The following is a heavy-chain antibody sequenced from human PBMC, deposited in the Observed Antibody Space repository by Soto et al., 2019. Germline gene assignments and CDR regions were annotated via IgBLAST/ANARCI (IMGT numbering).Heavy chain of an antibody. D-gene: IGHD3-9*01. CDR2: MNPNSGNT. V-gene: IGHV1-8*01. CDR1: GYTFTSYD. CDR3: ARRAAPERYFDWFHKALTWFDP. Sequence: GASVKVSCKASGYTFTSYDINWVRRATGQGLEWKGWMNPNSGNTGYAQKFQGRVTMTRNTSISTAYMELSSLRSEDTAVYYCARRAAPERYFDWFHKALTWFDPWGQGTLVTVSS. J-gene: IGHJ5*02.